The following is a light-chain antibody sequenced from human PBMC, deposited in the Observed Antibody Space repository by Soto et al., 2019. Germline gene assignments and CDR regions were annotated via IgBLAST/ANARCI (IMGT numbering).Light chain of an antibody. Sequence: IVLAEAPVTRPFSPGERATRSCRASQSVSSSYLAWYQQKPGQAPKVLIYRASSRATGIPARFSGSGSGTDFTLTISSLEPEDFAVYYCQQRSNWPITFGQGTRLEIK. CDR1: QSVSSSY. V-gene: IGKV3D-20*02. CDR2: RAS. J-gene: IGKJ5*01. CDR3: QQRSNWPIT.